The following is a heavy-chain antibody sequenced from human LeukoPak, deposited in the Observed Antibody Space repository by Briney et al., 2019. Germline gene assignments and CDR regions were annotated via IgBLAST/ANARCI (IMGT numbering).Heavy chain of an antibody. CDR3: AREDSSSSQYYGMDV. CDR1: GFTFSSYW. D-gene: IGHD6-6*01. CDR2: ISYDGSNK. J-gene: IGHJ6*02. Sequence: GGSLRLSCAASGFTFSSYWMSWVRQAPGKGLEWVAVISYDGSNKYYADSVKGRFTISRDNSKNTLYLQMNSLRAEDTAVYYCAREDSSSSQYYGMDVWGQGTTVTVSS. V-gene: IGHV3-30-3*01.